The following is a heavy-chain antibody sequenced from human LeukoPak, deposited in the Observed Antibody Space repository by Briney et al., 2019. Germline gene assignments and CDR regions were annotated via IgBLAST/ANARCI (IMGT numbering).Heavy chain of an antibody. V-gene: IGHV3-23*01. CDR1: RFTFSSFA. D-gene: IGHD2-8*01. Sequence: GSLRLSCAASRFTFSSFAMSWVRQAPGKGLEWVSGISGSGDTTYYADSVKGRFTISRDNSKNTLYLQMNSPRAEDTAVYYCARGTYWGQGTLVTVSS. CDR2: ISGSGDTT. J-gene: IGHJ4*02. CDR3: ARGTY.